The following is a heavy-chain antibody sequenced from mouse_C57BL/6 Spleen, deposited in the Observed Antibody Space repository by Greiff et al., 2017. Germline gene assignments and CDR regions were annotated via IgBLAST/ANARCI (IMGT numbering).Heavy chain of an antibody. D-gene: IGHD1-1*01. CDR3: ARSIITAVVGYFDV. CDR2: IYPGDGDT. V-gene: IGHV1-82*01. CDR1: GYAFSSSW. J-gene: IGHJ1*03. Sequence: QVQLKESGPELVKPGASVKISCKASGYAFSSSWMNWVKQRPGKGLEWIGRIYPGDGDTNYNGKFKGKATLTADKSSSTAYMQLSSLTSEDSAVYFCARSIITAVVGYFDVWGTGTTVTVSA.